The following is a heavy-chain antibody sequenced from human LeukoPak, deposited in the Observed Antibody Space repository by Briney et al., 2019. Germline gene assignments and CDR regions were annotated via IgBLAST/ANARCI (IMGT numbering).Heavy chain of an antibody. CDR2: ISGSGGST. J-gene: IGHJ4*02. Sequence: GGSLRHSCAASGFTFSSYAMSWVCQAPGKGLEWVSAISGSGGSTYYADSVKGRFTISRDNSKNTLYLQMNSLRAEDTAVYYCAKDTRATIAAAGKFDYWGQGTLVTVSS. CDR1: GFTFSSYA. V-gene: IGHV3-23*01. CDR3: AKDTRATIAAAGKFDY. D-gene: IGHD6-13*01.